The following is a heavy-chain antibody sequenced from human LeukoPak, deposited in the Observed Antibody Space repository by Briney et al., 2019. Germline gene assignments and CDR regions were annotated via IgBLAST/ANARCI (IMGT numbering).Heavy chain of an antibody. CDR3: ARHGGYYDFWSGYHFNWFDP. V-gene: IGHV4-38-2*01. D-gene: IGHD3-3*01. J-gene: IGHJ5*02. Sequence: SETLSLTYAVSGYSISSGYYWGWIRQPPGKGLEWIGSIYHSGSTYYNPSLKSRVTISVDTSKNQFSLKLSSVTAADTAVYYCARHGGYYDFWSGYHFNWFDPWGQGTLVTVSS. CDR2: IYHSGST. CDR1: GYSISSGYY.